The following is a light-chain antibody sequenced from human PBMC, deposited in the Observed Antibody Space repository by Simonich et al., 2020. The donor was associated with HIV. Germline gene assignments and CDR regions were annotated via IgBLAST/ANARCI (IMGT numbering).Light chain of an antibody. V-gene: IGKV3D-20*01. CDR3: QQFGSSRIFT. CDR2: DAS. J-gene: IGKJ2*01. CDR1: QSVSRSY. Sequence: EIVLTQSPGTLSLSPGERATLSCRASQSVSRSYLAWYQQKPGLAPRLLIYDASNRATGIPDRFSGSGSGTDFTLTISRLEPEDFAMYYCQQFGSSRIFTFGQGTKLEIK.